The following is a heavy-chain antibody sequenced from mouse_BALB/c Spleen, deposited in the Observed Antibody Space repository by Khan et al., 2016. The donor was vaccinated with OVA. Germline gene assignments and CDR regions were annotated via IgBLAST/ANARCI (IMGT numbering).Heavy chain of an antibody. CDR1: GFSITSDYA. Sequence: EVQLQESGPGLVKPSQSLSLTCTVTGFSITSDYAWNWIRQFPGNRLEWMGFVSYSGNTNYNPPLRSRFSITRDTSKNQFFLQLNSVTSEDTATYYCARIYGGDFDYWGQGTTLTVSS. V-gene: IGHV3-2*02. CDR3: ARIYGGDFDY. D-gene: IGHD1-1*01. J-gene: IGHJ2*01. CDR2: VSYSGNT.